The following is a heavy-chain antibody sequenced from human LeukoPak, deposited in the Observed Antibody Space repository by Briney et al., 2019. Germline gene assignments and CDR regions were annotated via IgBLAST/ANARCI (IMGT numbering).Heavy chain of an antibody. CDR1: GFTFSSYS. CDR3: ARDRRAPQQYYDFWSGYTYYYYGMDV. J-gene: IGHJ6*02. D-gene: IGHD3-3*01. CDR2: ISSSSSYI. Sequence: GGSLRLSCAASGFTFSSYSMNWVRQAPGKGLEWVSSISSSSSYIYYADSVKGRFTISRDNAKNSLYLQMNSLRAEDTAVYYCARDRRAPQQYYDFWSGYTYYYYGMDVWGQGTTVTVSS. V-gene: IGHV3-21*01.